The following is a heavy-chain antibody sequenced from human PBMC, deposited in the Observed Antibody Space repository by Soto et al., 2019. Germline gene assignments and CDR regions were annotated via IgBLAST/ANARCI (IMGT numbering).Heavy chain of an antibody. J-gene: IGHJ4*02. V-gene: IGHV3-23*01. CDR3: AKDWDWNYVGYFDY. CDR2: ISGSGVST. D-gene: IGHD1-7*01. Sequence: EVQLLESGGGLVQPGGSLRLSCAASGFTFSSYAMSWVRQAPGKGLEWVSAISGSGVSTYYADSVKVRLAISRDTSENTLHLQMNSLRAEDTAVYYCAKDWDWNYVGYFDYWGQGTLVTVSS. CDR1: GFTFSSYA.